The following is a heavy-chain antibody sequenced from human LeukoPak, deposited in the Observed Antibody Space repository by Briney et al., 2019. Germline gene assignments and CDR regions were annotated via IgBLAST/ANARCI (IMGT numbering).Heavy chain of an antibody. Sequence: GGSLKLSCAASGCTFSSYYISWIRQPPGKGLGLVSYVSIIGSTIYYAHSVKGRFTISRDSAKNSLYLQMNSLSAEDTAVYYCAGDRAETTVTTYWFDPWGQGTLVTVSS. V-gene: IGHV3-11*04. CDR2: VSIIGSTI. CDR3: AGDRAETTVTTYWFDP. J-gene: IGHJ5*02. CDR1: GCTFSSYY. D-gene: IGHD4-17*01.